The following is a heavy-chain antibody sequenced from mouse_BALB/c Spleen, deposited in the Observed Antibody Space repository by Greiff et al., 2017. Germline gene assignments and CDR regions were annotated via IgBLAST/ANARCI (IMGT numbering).Heavy chain of an antibody. V-gene: IGHV3-2*02. CDR1: GYSITSDYA. CDR2: ISYSGST. Sequence: VQLKQSGPGLVKPSQSLSLTCTVTGYSITSDYAWNWIRQFPGNKLEWMGYISYSGSTSYNPSLKSRISITRDTSKNQFFLQLNSVTTEDTATYYCAYHYYGSSYGAYWGQGTLVTVSA. D-gene: IGHD1-1*01. J-gene: IGHJ3*01. CDR3: AYHYYGSSYGAY.